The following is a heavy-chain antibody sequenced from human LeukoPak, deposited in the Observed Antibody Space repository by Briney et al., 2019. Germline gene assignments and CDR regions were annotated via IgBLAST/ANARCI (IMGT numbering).Heavy chain of an antibody. D-gene: IGHD3-10*01. Sequence: PSETLSLTCTVSGGSISSYYWSWIRQPPGKGLEWIGYTYYSGSTNYNPSLKSRVTISVDTSKNQFSLKLSSVTAADTAVYYCARAAGSDWGRGTLVTVSS. V-gene: IGHV4-59*01. CDR1: GGSISSYY. CDR3: ARAAGSD. J-gene: IGHJ4*02. CDR2: TYYSGST.